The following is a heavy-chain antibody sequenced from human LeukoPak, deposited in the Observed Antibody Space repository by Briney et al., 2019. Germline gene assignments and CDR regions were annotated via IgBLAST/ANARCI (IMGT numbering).Heavy chain of an antibody. D-gene: IGHD6-13*01. V-gene: IGHV4-39*01. J-gene: IGHJ4*02. CDR2: IYYSGNA. CDR1: GGSISSSSYY. Sequence: SETLSLTCTVSGGSISSSSYYWGWIRQPPGKGLEWIGSIYYSGNAYYNPSLKSRVTISVDTSKNQFSLKLSSVTAADTAVYYCAGDRQQLVPDYWGQGTLVTVSS. CDR3: AGDRQQLVPDY.